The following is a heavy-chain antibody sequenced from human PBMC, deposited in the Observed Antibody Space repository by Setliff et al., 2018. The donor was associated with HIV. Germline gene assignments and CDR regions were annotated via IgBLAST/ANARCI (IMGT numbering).Heavy chain of an antibody. V-gene: IGHV4-34*01. CDR3: ARQFPPYHSGAHYSDL. J-gene: IGHJ5*02. CDR1: GGSFSGYF. Sequence: SETLSLTCAVYGGSFSGYFWTWIRQPPQKRLEWIGEINHSGDTNYNPSLKSRVTISIDTSNNQFSLKLSSVTAADTAIYYCARQFPPYHSGAHYSDLWSQGTLVTV. CDR2: INHSGDT. D-gene: IGHD6-19*01.